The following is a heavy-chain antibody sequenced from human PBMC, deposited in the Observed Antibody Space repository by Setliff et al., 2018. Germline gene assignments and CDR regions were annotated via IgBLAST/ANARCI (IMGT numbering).Heavy chain of an antibody. Sequence: SETLSLTCSVSSGSMRNYYWIWIRQPAGEGLEWIGRIYTSGSTNYNPSLKRRVTISLEMSKNQFSLTLSSVTAADTAVYSCARARPATIAGVVPGVADFGIDVWGQGTTVTVSS. D-gene: IGHD2-2*01. CDR3: ARARPATIAGVVPGVADFGIDV. CDR1: SGSMRNYY. CDR2: IYTSGST. V-gene: IGHV4-4*07. J-gene: IGHJ6*02.